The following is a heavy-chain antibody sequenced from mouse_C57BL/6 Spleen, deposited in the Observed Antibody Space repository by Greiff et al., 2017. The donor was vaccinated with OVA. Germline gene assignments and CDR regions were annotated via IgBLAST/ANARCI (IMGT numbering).Heavy chain of an antibody. Sequence: EVQLQQSGPELVKPGASVKIPCKASGYTFTDYNMDWVKQSHGKSLEWIGDINPNNGGTIYNQKFKGKATLTVDKSSSTAYMELRSLTSEDTAVYYCARRGYVVTTWYFDVWGTGTTVTVSS. V-gene: IGHV1-18*01. CDR1: GYTFTDYN. CDR2: INPNNGGT. J-gene: IGHJ1*03. D-gene: IGHD2-2*01. CDR3: ARRGYVVTTWYFDV.